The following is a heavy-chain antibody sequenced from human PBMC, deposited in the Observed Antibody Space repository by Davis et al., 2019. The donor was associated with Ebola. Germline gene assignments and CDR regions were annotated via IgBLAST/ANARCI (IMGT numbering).Heavy chain of an antibody. CDR2: LSGDGRST. V-gene: IGHV3-23*01. Sequence: WGSLRLSCAASGFTFSVYSMSWVRQPPGKGLEWVSTLSGDGRSTYYANSVKGRLTIPRDNSKHTLRLQMDSLRTEDTAVYFCARESGGDGYRGHFDSWGQGTLVTVSS. J-gene: IGHJ4*02. D-gene: IGHD5-24*01. CDR3: ARESGGDGYRGHFDS. CDR1: GFTFSVYS.